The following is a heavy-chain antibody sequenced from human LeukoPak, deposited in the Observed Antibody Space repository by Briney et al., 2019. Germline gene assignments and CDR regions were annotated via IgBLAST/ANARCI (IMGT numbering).Heavy chain of an antibody. Sequence: SETLSLTCTVSGGSISNYYWSWIRQPPGKGLEWIGCVYSSGTTNYNPSLKSRVTISVDRSKNQFSLKLSSVTAADTAVYYCARDLSMDYWGQGTLVTVSS. V-gene: IGHV4-59*01. J-gene: IGHJ4*02. CDR2: VYSSGTT. CDR1: GGSISNYY. CDR3: ARDLSMDY.